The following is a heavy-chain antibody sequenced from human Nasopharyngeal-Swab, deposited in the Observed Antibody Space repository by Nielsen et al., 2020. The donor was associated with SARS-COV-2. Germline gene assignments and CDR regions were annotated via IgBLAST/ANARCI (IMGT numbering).Heavy chain of an antibody. Sequence: WIRQPPGKGLEWIGGINHSGSTNYNPSLKSRVTISVDTSKNQFSLKLSSVTAADTAVYYCARSKKAPFDYWGQGTLVTVSS. CDR2: INHSGST. CDR3: ARSKKAPFDY. V-gene: IGHV4-34*01. J-gene: IGHJ4*02.